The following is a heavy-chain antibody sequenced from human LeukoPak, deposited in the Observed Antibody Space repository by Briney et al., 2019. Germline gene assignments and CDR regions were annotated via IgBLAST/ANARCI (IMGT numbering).Heavy chain of an antibody. J-gene: IGHJ4*02. CDR1: GGSISSSSYY. D-gene: IGHD3-10*01. V-gene: IGHV4-39*07. Sequence: SETLSLTCTVSGGSISSSSYYWGWIRQPPGKGLEWIGSIYYSGSTYYNPSLKSRVTISVDTSKNQFSLKLSSVTAADTAVYYCARDLDYGSGSYYNVDFDYWGQGTLVTVSS. CDR2: IYYSGST. CDR3: ARDLDYGSGSYYNVDFDY.